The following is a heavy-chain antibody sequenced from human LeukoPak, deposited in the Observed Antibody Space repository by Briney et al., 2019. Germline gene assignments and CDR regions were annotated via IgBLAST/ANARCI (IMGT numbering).Heavy chain of an antibody. CDR2: IYYSGST. D-gene: IGHD2-2*01. CDR1: GGSISSYY. CDR3: ASLGYCSSTSCYGDY. V-gene: IGHV4-59*01. J-gene: IGHJ4*02. Sequence: SETLSLTCTVSGGSISSYYWSWIRQPPGKGLEWIGYIYYSGSTNYNPSLKSRVTISVDTSKNQFSLELSSVTAADTAVYYCASLGYCSSTSCYGDYWGQGTLVTVSS.